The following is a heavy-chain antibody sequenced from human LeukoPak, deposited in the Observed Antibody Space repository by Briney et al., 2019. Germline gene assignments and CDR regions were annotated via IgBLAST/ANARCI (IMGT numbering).Heavy chain of an antibody. J-gene: IGHJ4*02. Sequence: SETLSLTCTVSGGSISTYYWNWIRQPAGKGLEWIGRIYTSGTTNYNPSLKSRVTMSVDTSKNQFSLKLSSVTAADTAVYYCARDSGGTAMVKGSILFDYWGQGTLVTVSS. CDR3: ARDSGGTAMVKGSILFDY. D-gene: IGHD5-18*01. CDR2: IYTSGTT. CDR1: GGSISTYY. V-gene: IGHV4-4*07.